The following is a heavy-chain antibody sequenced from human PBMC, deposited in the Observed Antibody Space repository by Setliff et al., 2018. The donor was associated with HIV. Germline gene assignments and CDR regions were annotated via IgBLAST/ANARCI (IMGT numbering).Heavy chain of an antibody. CDR3: ARNQGDASGWYAEGY. J-gene: IGHJ4*01. V-gene: IGHV1-46*01. Sequence: ASVKVSCKASGYTFTSYPMHWVRQAPGQGLEWMGVINTSGGSAGYAEKFRGRVTMTRDTSTNTVYMDLRNLRAEDTAGYYCARNQGDASGWYAEGYWGHGALVTISS. CDR2: INTSGGSA. D-gene: IGHD6-19*01. CDR1: GYTFTSYP.